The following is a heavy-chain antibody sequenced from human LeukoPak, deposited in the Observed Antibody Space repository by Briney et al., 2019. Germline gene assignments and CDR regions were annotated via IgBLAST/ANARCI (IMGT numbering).Heavy chain of an antibody. Sequence: SVKVSCKASGGTFISYAISWVRQAPGQGLEWMGGIIPIFGTANYAQKFQGRVTITTDESTSTAYMELSSLRSEDTAVYYCARDHCSSTSCYTALIYWGQGTLVTVSS. CDR3: ARDHCSSTSCYTALIY. V-gene: IGHV1-69*05. CDR1: GGTFISYA. D-gene: IGHD2-2*02. J-gene: IGHJ4*02. CDR2: IIPIFGTA.